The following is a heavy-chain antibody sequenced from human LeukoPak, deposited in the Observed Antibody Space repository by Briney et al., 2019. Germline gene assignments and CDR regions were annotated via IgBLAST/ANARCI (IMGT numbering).Heavy chain of an antibody. CDR3: ATVGVVAATLGFDY. Sequence: ASVKVSCKVSGYTLTELYMHWVRQAPGKGLGWMRGFDPEDGETIYAQKFQGIVTMTEDTSTDTAYMELSSLRSEDTAVYYCATVGVVAATLGFDYWGQGTLVTVSS. CDR1: GYTLTELY. D-gene: IGHD2-15*01. CDR2: FDPEDGET. V-gene: IGHV1-24*01. J-gene: IGHJ4*02.